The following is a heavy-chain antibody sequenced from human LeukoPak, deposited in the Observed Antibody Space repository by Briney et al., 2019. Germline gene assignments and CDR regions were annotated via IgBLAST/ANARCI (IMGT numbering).Heavy chain of an antibody. V-gene: IGHV3-7*01. CDR1: GFTFSSYW. D-gene: IGHD2-15*01. J-gene: IGHJ4*02. CDR2: IKQDGSEK. CDR3: ARDYCSGGSCYHDY. Sequence: PGGSLRFSCAASGFTFSSYWMSWVRQAPGKGLEWVANIKQDGSEKYYVDSVKGRFTISRDNAKNSLYLQMNSLRAEDTAVYYCARDYCSGGSCYHDYWGQGTLVTVSS.